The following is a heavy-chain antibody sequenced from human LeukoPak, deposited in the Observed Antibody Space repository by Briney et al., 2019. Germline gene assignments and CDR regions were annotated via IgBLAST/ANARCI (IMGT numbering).Heavy chain of an antibody. V-gene: IGHV1-2*02. Sequence: ASVKVSCKASGYTFTDYYMHWVRQAPGQGLEWMGWINPNSGGTNYAQKFQGRVTMTRDTSISTAYMELSRLRSDDTAVYYCAKGWQQLAEYFQHWGQGTLVTVSS. CDR1: GYTFTDYY. CDR3: AKGWQQLAEYFQH. CDR2: INPNSGGT. D-gene: IGHD6-13*01. J-gene: IGHJ1*01.